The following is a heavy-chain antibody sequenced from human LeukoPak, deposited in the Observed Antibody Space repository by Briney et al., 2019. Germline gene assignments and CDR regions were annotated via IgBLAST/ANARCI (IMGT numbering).Heavy chain of an antibody. D-gene: IGHD6-13*01. CDR2: INHSGST. J-gene: IGHJ2*01. CDR1: GYSISSGYY. Sequence: PSETLSLTCTVSGYSISSGYYWGWIRQPPGKGLEWIGEINHSGSTNYNPSLKSRVTISVDTSKNQFSLKLSSVTAADTAVYYCASSGYSSSWFPHWYFDLWGRGTLVTVSS. V-gene: IGHV4-38-2*02. CDR3: ASSGYSSSWFPHWYFDL.